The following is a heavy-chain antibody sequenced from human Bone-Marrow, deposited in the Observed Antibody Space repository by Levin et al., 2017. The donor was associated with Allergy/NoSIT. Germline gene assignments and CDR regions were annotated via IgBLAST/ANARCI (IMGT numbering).Heavy chain of an antibody. J-gene: IGHJ4*02. CDR2: SNQDGSNT. CDR1: GFKFSDHW. CDR3: ARYGSGSDLKDPFDY. D-gene: IGHD3-10*01. V-gene: IGHV3-74*01. Sequence: GESLKISCAASGFKFSDHWMHWVRQAPGKGLVWLSASNQDGSNTFSADSVKGRFTISRDNAKNTLYLQMNSLRVEDTAVYYCARYGSGSDLKDPFDYWGQGALVTVSS.